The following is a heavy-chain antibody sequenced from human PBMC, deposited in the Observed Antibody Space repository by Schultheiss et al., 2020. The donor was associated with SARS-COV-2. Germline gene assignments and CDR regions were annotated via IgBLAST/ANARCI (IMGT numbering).Heavy chain of an antibody. V-gene: IGHV5-51*01. CDR3: ARQGRGIVGAKVPAGADYYYGMDV. J-gene: IGHJ6*02. CDR2: IYPGDSDT. D-gene: IGHD1-26*01. CDR1: EYSFSSYW. Sequence: GGSLRLSCKGSEYSFSSYWVAWVRQMPGKGLEWMGIIYPGDSDTRYSPSFQGQVTISADKSISTAYLQWSSLKASDTAMYYCARQGRGIVGAKVPAGADYYYGMDVWGQGTTVTVSS.